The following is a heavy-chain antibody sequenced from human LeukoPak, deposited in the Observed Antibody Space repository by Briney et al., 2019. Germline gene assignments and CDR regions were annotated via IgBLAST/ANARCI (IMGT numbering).Heavy chain of an antibody. CDR2: IYYRGST. CDR1: VGSLSSGSYY. CDR3: ARQGYYGSGYIDY. J-gene: IGHJ4*02. Sequence: SETLSLTCTVSVGSLSSGSYYCDWIRLPPGKGLEWIGSIYYRGSTYNHPTLKCPVTISVDKTNNQFSLKLSSVTAADTAVYYCARQGYYGSGYIDYWGQGTLVTVSS. V-gene: IGHV4-39*01. D-gene: IGHD3-10*01.